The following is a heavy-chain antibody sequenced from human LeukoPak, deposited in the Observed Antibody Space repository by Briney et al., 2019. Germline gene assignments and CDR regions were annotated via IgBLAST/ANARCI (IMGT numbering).Heavy chain of an antibody. CDR1: GGTFSSYA. V-gene: IGHV1-69*04. J-gene: IGHJ4*02. D-gene: IGHD2-2*01. CDR3: AREYCSSTSCYAEYYFDY. CDR2: IIPILGIA. Sequence: GASVKVSCKASGGTFSSYAISWVRQAPGQGLEWMGRIIPILGIANYAQKFQGRVTITADKSTSTAYMELSSLRSEDTAVYYCAREYCSSTSCYAEYYFDYWGQGTLVTVSS.